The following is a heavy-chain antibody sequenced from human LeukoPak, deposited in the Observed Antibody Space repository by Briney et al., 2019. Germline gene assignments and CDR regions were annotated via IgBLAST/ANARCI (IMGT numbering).Heavy chain of an antibody. D-gene: IGHD3-3*01. Sequence: ASVKVSCKASGYTFTGYYMHWVRQAPGQGLEWMGWINPSSGGTNYAQNFQGWVTMTRDTSISTVHMELSRLRSDDTAVYYCARGHVLRFLDYWGQGTLVTVSS. CDR3: ARGHVLRFLDY. CDR2: INPSSGGT. J-gene: IGHJ4*02. V-gene: IGHV1-2*04. CDR1: GYTFTGYY.